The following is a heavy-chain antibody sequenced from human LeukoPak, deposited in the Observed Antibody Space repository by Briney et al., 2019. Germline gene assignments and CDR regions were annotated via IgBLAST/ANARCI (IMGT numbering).Heavy chain of an antibody. CDR3: ARSGNILTGYYKARFDY. CDR2: ISAYNGNT. V-gene: IGHV1-18*01. CDR1: GYTFTSYG. D-gene: IGHD3-9*01. J-gene: IGHJ4*02. Sequence: ASVKVSCKASGYTFTSYGISWVRQAPGQGLEWMGWISAYNGNTNYAQKLQGRVTMTTDTSTSTAYMELRSLRSDDTAVYYCARSGNILTGYYKARFDYWGQRTLVTVSS.